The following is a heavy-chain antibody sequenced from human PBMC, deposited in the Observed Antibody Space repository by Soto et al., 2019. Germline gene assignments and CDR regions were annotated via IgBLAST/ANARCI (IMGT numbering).Heavy chain of an antibody. CDR2: ISGSGGST. Sequence: GWSLRLSCAASGFTFSSFAMSWVRQAPGKGLDWVSSISGSGGSTYSADSVKGRFTISRDNSKNTLYLQMSSLRAEDTAVYYCARGFAAGKGCPPEFWGKGSLVPVXS. J-gene: IGHJ4*02. D-gene: IGHD6-13*01. CDR3: ARGFAAGKGCPPEF. CDR1: GFTFSSFA. V-gene: IGHV3-23*01.